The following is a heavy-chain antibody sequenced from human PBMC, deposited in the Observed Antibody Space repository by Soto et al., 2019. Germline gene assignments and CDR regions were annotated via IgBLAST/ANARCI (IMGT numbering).Heavy chain of an antibody. V-gene: IGHV1-69*01. Sequence: QVQLVQSGAEVKKPGSSVKVSCNASGGTFSTYDICWVRQAPGQGLEWMGGIIPLFGTANYAQKFQGRATIIADESTRTAYMELRRLTSEDTAVYYCAINEGTDGYKFADWGQGTLVTVSS. CDR1: GGTFSTYD. CDR2: IIPLFGTA. J-gene: IGHJ4*02. CDR3: AINEGTDGYKFAD. D-gene: IGHD5-12*01.